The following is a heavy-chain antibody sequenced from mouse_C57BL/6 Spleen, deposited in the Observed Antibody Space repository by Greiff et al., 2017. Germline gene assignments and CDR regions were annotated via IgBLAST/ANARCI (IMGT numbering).Heavy chain of an antibody. CDR3: ARRENGNYVY. Sequence: VQRVESGAELVKPGASVKISCKASGYAFSSYWMNWVKQRPGKGLEWIGQIYPGDGDTNYNGKFKGKATLTADKSSSTAYMQLSSLTSEDSAVYFCARRENGNYVYWGQGTTLTVSS. J-gene: IGHJ2*01. V-gene: IGHV1-80*01. D-gene: IGHD2-1*01. CDR2: IYPGDGDT. CDR1: GYAFSSYW.